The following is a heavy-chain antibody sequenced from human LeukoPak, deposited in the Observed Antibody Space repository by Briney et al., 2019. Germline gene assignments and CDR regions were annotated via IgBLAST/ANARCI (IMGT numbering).Heavy chain of an antibody. CDR2: INHSGST. J-gene: IGHJ5*02. D-gene: IGHD2-2*01. CDR1: GGSFGGYY. Sequence: TSETLSLTCAVYGGSFGGYYWSWIRQPPGKGLEWIGEINHSGSTNYNPSLKSRVTISVDMSKNQFSLKLSSVTAADTAIYYCARSSSTTFDPWGRGTLVTVSS. V-gene: IGHV4-34*01. CDR3: ARSSSTTFDP.